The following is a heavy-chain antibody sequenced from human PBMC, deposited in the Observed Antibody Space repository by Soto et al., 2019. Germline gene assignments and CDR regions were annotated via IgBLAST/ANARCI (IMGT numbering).Heavy chain of an antibody. CDR3: AREQWLPREWYFDY. J-gene: IGHJ4*02. CDR1: GGSISSSSYY. V-gene: IGHV4-39*01. D-gene: IGHD6-19*01. CDR2: IYYSGST. Sequence: SETLSLTXTVSGGSISSSSYYWGWIRQPPGKGLEWIGSIYYSGSTYYNPSLKSRVTISVDTSKNQFSLKLSSVTTADTAVYYCAREQWLPREWYFDYWGQGTLVTVS.